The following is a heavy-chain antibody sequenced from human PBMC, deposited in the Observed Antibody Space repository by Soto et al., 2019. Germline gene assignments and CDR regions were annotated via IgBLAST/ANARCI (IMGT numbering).Heavy chain of an antibody. CDR1: GGSISSYY. V-gene: IGHV4-59*08. CDR3: ARQGFGPLNGLVDV. D-gene: IGHD3-10*01. J-gene: IGHJ6*02. Sequence: QVQLQESGPGLVKPSETLSLSCTVSGGSISSYYWSWFRQSPGKRMEWIGYVHHSWGSSYNPSLQSRVAISLDTSQSQFSLKVTSVTATATAVYYCARQGFGPLNGLVDVWGQGTTVTVSS. CDR2: VHHSWGS.